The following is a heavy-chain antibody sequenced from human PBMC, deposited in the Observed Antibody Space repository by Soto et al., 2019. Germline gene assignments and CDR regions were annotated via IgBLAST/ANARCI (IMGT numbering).Heavy chain of an antibody. CDR1: GDSITSTSYY. D-gene: IGHD4-17*01. Sequence: QLQLQESGPGLVKPSETLSLTCSVSGDSITSTSYYWGWIRQPPGKGLEWFGTLYYSGSTYYNPSLKGRVAISVDTSKSQFTLKLGSVTAADTAVYYGARLGRRSSVNTNAFDFWGQGTMVTVSS. CDR3: ARLGRRSSVNTNAFDF. J-gene: IGHJ3*01. V-gene: IGHV4-39*01. CDR2: LYYSGST.